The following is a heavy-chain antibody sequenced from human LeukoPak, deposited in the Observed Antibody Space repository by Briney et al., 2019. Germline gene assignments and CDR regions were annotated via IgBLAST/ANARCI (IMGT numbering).Heavy chain of an antibody. Sequence: GASVKVSCKASGYTFTGYYMHWVRQAPGQGLEWMGWINPSSGGTNYAQKFQGRVTMTRDTSISTAYMELSRLRSDDTAVYYCARPSYGDYDPYDYWGQGTLVTVSS. CDR3: ARPSYGDYDPYDY. D-gene: IGHD4-17*01. CDR2: INPSSGGT. J-gene: IGHJ4*02. CDR1: GYTFTGYY. V-gene: IGHV1-2*02.